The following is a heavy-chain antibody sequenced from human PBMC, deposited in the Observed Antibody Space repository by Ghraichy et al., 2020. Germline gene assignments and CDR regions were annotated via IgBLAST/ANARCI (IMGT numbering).Heavy chain of an antibody. CDR2: ISYDGSNK. D-gene: IGHD6-19*01. CDR3: AKDRVQWREYFQH. Sequence: GGSLRLSCAASGFTFSSYGMHWVRQAPGKGLEWVAVISYDGSNKYYADSVKGRFTISRDNSKNTLYLQMNSLRAEDTAVYYCAKDRVQWREYFQHWGQGTLVTVSS. V-gene: IGHV3-30*18. CDR1: GFTFSSYG. J-gene: IGHJ1*01.